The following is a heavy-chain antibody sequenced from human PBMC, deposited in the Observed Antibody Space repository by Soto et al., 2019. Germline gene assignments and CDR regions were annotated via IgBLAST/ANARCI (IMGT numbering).Heavy chain of an antibody. J-gene: IGHJ3*02. V-gene: IGHV3-9*01. D-gene: IGHD5-12*01. CDR1: GFTFDDYA. CDR2: ISWNSGDI. CDR3: AKDKDSGYDYGGFDN. Sequence: PGGSLRLSCAASGFTFDDYAMHWVRQAPGKGLEWVSGISWNSGDIGYADSVTGRFTISRDNAKNSLYLQMNSLRAEDTALYYCAKDKDSGYDYGGFDNWGQGRMGTVSS.